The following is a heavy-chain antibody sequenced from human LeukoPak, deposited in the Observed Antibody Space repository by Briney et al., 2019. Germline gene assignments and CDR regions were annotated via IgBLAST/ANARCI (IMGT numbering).Heavy chain of an antibody. V-gene: IGHV1-2*02. D-gene: IGHD3-22*01. CDR3: ARGYYYDSSGYSY. J-gene: IGHJ4*02. CDR1: GYTFTGYY. CDR2: INPNSGGT. Sequence: GASVKVSCKASGYTFTGYYMHWVRQVPGQGLEWMGWINPNSGGTNYAQKFQGRVTMTRDTSISTAYMELSRLRSDDTAVYYCARGYYYDSSGYSYWGQGTLVTVSS.